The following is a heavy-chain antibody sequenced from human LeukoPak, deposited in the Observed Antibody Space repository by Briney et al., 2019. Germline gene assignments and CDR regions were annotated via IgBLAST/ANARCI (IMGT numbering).Heavy chain of an antibody. J-gene: IGHJ4*02. Sequence: GASVKASCKASGGTSSSYAISWVRQAPGQGLEWMGGIIPIFGTANYAQKFQGRVTITADKSTSTAYMELSSLRSEDTAVYYCARGSIAAAGYFDYWGQGTLVTVSS. CDR1: GGTSSSYA. CDR2: IIPIFGTA. D-gene: IGHD6-13*01. V-gene: IGHV1-69*06. CDR3: ARGSIAAAGYFDY.